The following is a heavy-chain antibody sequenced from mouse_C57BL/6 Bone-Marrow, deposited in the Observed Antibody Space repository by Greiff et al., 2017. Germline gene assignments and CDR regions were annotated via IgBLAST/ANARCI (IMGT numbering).Heavy chain of an antibody. CDR3: ASDGDYDPYYAMDY. Sequence: QVQLQQPGAELVMPGASVKLSCKASGYTFTSYWMHWVKQRPGQGLEWIGEIDPSDSYTNYNQKFKGKSTLTVDKSSSTAYMQLSSLTSEDSAVYYCASDGDYDPYYAMDYWGQGTSVTVSS. J-gene: IGHJ4*01. V-gene: IGHV1-69*01. CDR1: GYTFTSYW. CDR2: IDPSDSYT. D-gene: IGHD2-4*01.